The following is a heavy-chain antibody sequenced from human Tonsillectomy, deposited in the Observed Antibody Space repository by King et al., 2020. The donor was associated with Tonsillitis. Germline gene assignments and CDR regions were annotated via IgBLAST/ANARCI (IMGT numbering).Heavy chain of an antibody. CDR2: ISYDGSNK. CDR1: GFTFSSYG. Sequence: VQLVESGGGVVQPGRSLRLSCAASGFTFSSYGMHWVRQAPGKGLEWVAVISYDGSNKYYADSVKGRFTIYRDNSKNTLYLQMNSLRAEDTAVYYCASDWGYCSSTSCHERVDYWGQGTLVTVSS. V-gene: IGHV3-33*05. CDR3: ASDWGYCSSTSCHERVDY. D-gene: IGHD2-2*01. J-gene: IGHJ4*02.